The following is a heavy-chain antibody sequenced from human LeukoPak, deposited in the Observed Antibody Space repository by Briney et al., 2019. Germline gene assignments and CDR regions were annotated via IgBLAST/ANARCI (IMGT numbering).Heavy chain of an antibody. J-gene: IGHJ2*01. Sequence: GRSLRLSCAASGFTFSSYAMHWVRQAPGKGLEWVAVISYDGSNKYYADSVEGRFTISRDNSKNTLYLQMNSLRAEDTAVYYCARDRYYYDSSGYYSWYFDLWGRGTLVTVSS. CDR2: ISYDGSNK. CDR3: ARDRYYYDSSGYYSWYFDL. CDR1: GFTFSSYA. V-gene: IGHV3-30*04. D-gene: IGHD3-22*01.